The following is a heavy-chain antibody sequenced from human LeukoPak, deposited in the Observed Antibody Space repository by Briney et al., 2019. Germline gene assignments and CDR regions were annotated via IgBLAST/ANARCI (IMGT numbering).Heavy chain of an antibody. D-gene: IGHD3-10*01. Sequence: KPSETLSLTCTVSGXSISSYYGSWIRQPPGKGLEWIGYIYYSGSTNYNPSLKSRVTISVDTSKNQFSLKLSSVTAADTAVYYCARGGGVFDYWGQGTLVTVSS. CDR3: ARGGGVFDY. J-gene: IGHJ4*02. V-gene: IGHV4-59*01. CDR2: IYYSGST. CDR1: GXSISSYY.